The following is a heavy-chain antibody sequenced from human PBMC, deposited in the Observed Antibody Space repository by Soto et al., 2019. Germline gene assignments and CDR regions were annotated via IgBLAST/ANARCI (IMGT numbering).Heavy chain of an antibody. CDR3: ARAMVRGKNYYGVDV. V-gene: IGHV5-51*03. CDR1: GYSFTSYW. J-gene: IGHJ6*02. CDR2: IYPGDSDT. D-gene: IGHD3-10*01. Sequence: EVQLVQSGAEVKKPGESLRISCKGSGYSFTSYWIGWVRQMPGKGLEWMGIIYPGDSDTRYSPSLQGQVTISADKSISTAYLQWSSLKASDTAVYYCARAMVRGKNYYGVDVWGQGTTVIVSS.